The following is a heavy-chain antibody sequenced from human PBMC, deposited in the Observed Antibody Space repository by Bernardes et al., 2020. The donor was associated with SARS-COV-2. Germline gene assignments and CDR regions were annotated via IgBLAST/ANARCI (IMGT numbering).Heavy chain of an antibody. J-gene: IGHJ5*02. Sequence: TRSLTCTVSCGSISSYYWSWILQPPGKGLEWIGYIYYSGSTNYNPSLKSRVTISVDTSKNQFSLKLSSVTAADTAVYYCARDGYNSFDPWGQGTLVTVSS. V-gene: IGHV4-59*01. CDR2: IYYSGST. CDR3: ARDGYNSFDP. D-gene: IGHD5-12*01. CDR1: CGSISSYY.